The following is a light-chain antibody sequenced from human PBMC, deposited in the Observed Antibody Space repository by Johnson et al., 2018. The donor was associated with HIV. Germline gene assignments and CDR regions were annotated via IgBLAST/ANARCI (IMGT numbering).Light chain of an antibody. Sequence: QSVLTQSPSVSAAPGQKVTISCSGSSSNIGNNYVSWYQQLPGAAPKLLIYDNNKRPSGIPDRFSGSKSGTSATLGITGLQTGDEADYYCGTWDNSLSVYVFGTGTKVTVL. CDR3: GTWDNSLSVYV. V-gene: IGLV1-51*01. CDR2: DNN. J-gene: IGLJ1*01. CDR1: SSNIGNNY.